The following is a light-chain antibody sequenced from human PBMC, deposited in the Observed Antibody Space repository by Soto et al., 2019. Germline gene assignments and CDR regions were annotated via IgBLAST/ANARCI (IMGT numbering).Light chain of an antibody. J-gene: IGKJ1*01. CDR3: QQHNEYSWT. CDR1: QSISAW. CDR2: NSS. Sequence: DIHRTKSPSTLSASVGARVAITCRASQSISAWLAWYQQKRGKAPSLLIYNSSTLEVGAATRCSGGGSGTEFTLTSSSLPDDVGATYYFQQHNEYSWTFGQGTRVENK. V-gene: IGKV1-5*03.